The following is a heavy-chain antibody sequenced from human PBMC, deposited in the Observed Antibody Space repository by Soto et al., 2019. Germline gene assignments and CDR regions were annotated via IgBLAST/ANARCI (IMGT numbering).Heavy chain of an antibody. V-gene: IGHV1-3*01. D-gene: IGHD6-13*01. CDR1: GYTFTSYA. J-gene: IGHJ4*02. CDR2: INAGNGNT. Sequence: VKVSCKASGYTFTSYAMHWVRQAPGQRLEWMGWINAGNGNTKYSQKFQGRVTITRDTSASTAYMELSSLRSEDTAVYYCARDPPYSSSWYQRGGAFDYWGQGTLVTVSS. CDR3: ARDPPYSSSWYQRGGAFDY.